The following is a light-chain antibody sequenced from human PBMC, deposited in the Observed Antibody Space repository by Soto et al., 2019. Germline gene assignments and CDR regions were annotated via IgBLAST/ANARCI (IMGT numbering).Light chain of an antibody. V-gene: IGKV3-20*01. J-gene: IGKJ1*01. CDR3: QQYGTSPWT. CDR2: GAS. Sequence: DIVLTQSPGTLYLSPGERATLSCRASRSVSSGYLAWYQQRPGQAPRLLIYGASTRATGIPDRFSGSGSGTDFTLTISRLEPEDFAVYYCQQYGTSPWTFGQGTKVEI. CDR1: RSVSSGY.